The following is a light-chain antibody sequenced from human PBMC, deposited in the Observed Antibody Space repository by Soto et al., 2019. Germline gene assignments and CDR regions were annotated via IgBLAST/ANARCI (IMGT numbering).Light chain of an antibody. Sequence: QSVLTQPPSASGTPGQRVTISCSGSSSNIGSNTVSWYQQLPGTAPKLLIYSNIQRPSGVPDRFSGSKSGTSASLDISGLQSEDEADYYCAAWDDSLNGYVFGTGTKVTVL. CDR3: AAWDDSLNGYV. J-gene: IGLJ1*01. CDR2: SNI. CDR1: SSNIGSNT. V-gene: IGLV1-44*01.